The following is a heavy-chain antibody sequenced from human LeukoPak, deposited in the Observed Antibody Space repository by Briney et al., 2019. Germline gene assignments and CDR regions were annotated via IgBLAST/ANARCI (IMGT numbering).Heavy chain of an antibody. CDR3: GRDKSGSWTDY. CDR2: IHSSGSTI. Sequence: GGSLRLSCAASGFTISSYEMNWGRQAPGEGLEWISYIHSSGSTIYYADSVKGRFTISRDNAKNSLYLQMNSPRAEDTAVYYCGRDKSGSWTDYGSQGTLVTVSS. D-gene: IGHD1-26*01. J-gene: IGHJ4*02. V-gene: IGHV3-48*03. CDR1: GFTISSYE.